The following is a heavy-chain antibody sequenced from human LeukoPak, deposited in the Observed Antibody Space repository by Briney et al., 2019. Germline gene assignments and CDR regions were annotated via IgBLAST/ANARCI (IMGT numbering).Heavy chain of an antibody. D-gene: IGHD3-22*01. CDR1: GYSISSGYY. Sequence: PSETLSLTCAVSGYSISSGYYWGWIRPPPGKGLEWIGSIYHSGSTYYNPSLKSRVTISVDTSKNQFSLKLSSVTAADTAVYYCARRAYYYDSSGYIFDYWGQGTLVTVSS. CDR3: ARRAYYYDSSGYIFDY. J-gene: IGHJ4*02. V-gene: IGHV4-38-2*01. CDR2: IYHSGST.